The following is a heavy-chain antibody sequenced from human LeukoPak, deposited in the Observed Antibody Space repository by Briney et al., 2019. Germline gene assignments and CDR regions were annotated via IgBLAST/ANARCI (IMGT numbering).Heavy chain of an antibody. Sequence: GRSLRLSCAASGFTFDDYAMHWVRHAAGKGLEWVSGISWNSGSIGYADSVKGRFTISRDNAKNSLYLQMNSLRAEDTALYYCAKDILGDSSGDSWGQGTLVTVSS. CDR3: AKDILGDSSGDS. J-gene: IGHJ4*02. CDR2: ISWNSGSI. V-gene: IGHV3-9*01. D-gene: IGHD6-19*01. CDR1: GFTFDDYA.